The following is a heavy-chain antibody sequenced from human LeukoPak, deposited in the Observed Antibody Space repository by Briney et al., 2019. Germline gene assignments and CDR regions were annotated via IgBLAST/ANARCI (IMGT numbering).Heavy chain of an antibody. V-gene: IGHV4-34*01. CDR3: ARGRRGRITIFGVVIRPKNFDY. D-gene: IGHD3-3*01. J-gene: IGHJ4*02. Sequence: SETLSLTCAVYGGSFSGYYWSWIRQPPGKGLEWIGEINHSGSTNYNPSLKSRVTISVDTSKNQFSLKLSSVTAADTAVYYCARGRRGRITIFGVVIRPKNFDYWGQGTLVTVSS. CDR1: GGSFSGYY. CDR2: INHSGST.